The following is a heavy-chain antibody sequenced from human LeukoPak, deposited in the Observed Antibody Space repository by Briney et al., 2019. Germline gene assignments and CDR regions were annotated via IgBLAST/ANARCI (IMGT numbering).Heavy chain of an antibody. D-gene: IGHD3-16*02. CDR1: GDSISSYY. CDR2: FYYSGST. CDR3: AREGGPYRPLDY. Sequence: SETLSLTCTVSGDSISSYYWSWIRQPPGKGLEWIGFFYYSGSTNYNPSLKGRVDISVDKFENHISLQLTSVTAADTAVYYCAREGGPYRPLDYSGQGIMVTVSS. V-gene: IGHV4-59*12. J-gene: IGHJ4*02.